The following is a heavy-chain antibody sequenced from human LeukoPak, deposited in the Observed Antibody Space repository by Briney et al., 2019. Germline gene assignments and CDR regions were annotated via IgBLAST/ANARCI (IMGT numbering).Heavy chain of an antibody. CDR3: ARDQLRYYGSNNYYSDMDF. J-gene: IGHJ6*02. CDR2: ISAYNGGT. Sequence: ASVKVFCKASGYTFTSYAIAWVRQAPGQGLEWMGWISAYNGGTNYAQKFRGRVTMTTDTSTNTGYMELRSLRSDDTAVYFCARDQLRYYGSNNYYSDMDFWGQGTTVTVSS. D-gene: IGHD3-10*01. CDR1: GYTFTSYA. V-gene: IGHV1-18*01.